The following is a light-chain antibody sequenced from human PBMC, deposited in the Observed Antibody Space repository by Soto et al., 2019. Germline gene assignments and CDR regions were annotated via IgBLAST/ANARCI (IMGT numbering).Light chain of an antibody. Sequence: NFLTQSPATLSLSPGERATLSCRASQSVGIYLAWYQQKPGQAPRLLIYDAFQRATGIPARLSGSGSGTDFTLTISSLEPEDFAVYYCQQRSNWSPPFTFGPGTKVEMK. J-gene: IGKJ2*01. V-gene: IGKV3-11*01. CDR1: QSVGIY. CDR2: DAF. CDR3: QQRSNWSPPFT.